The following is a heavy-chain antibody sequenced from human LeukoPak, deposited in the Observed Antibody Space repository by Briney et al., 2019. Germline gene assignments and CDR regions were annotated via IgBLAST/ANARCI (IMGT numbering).Heavy chain of an antibody. D-gene: IGHD3-16*01. J-gene: IGHJ3*02. CDR1: GFTFSSYS. CDR2: SRDKGNSYTT. Sequence: GGSLRLSCAASGFTFSSYSMNWVRQAPGKGLEWVGRSRDKGNSYTTAYAASVRGRFTISRDDSKNSLYLQMNSLKTEDTAVYYCTTEWGEDAFDIWGQGTMVTVSS. V-gene: IGHV3-72*01. CDR3: TTEWGEDAFDI.